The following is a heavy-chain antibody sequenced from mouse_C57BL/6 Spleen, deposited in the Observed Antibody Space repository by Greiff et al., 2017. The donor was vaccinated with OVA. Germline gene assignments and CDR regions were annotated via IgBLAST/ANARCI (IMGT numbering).Heavy chain of an antibody. D-gene: IGHD3-2*02. CDR2: ISSGGSYT. V-gene: IGHV5-6*01. CDR3: AREETAQATQFAY. CDR1: GFTFSSYG. J-gene: IGHJ3*01. Sequence: EVKLMESGGDLVKPGGSLKLSCAASGFTFSSYGMSWVRQTPDKRLEWVATISSGGSYTYYPDSVKGRFTISRDNAKNTLYLQMSSLKSEDTAMYYCAREETAQATQFAYWGQGTLVTVSA.